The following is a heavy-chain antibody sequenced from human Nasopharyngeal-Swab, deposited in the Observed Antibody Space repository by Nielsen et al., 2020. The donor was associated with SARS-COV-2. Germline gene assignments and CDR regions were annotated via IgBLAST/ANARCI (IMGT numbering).Heavy chain of an antibody. CDR2: VSTGGDYI. D-gene: IGHD3-3*01. J-gene: IGHJ4*02. CDR3: ARDRSGFGFDF. CDR1: GFTFRFYT. V-gene: IGHV3-21*01. Sequence: GESLKISCAASGFTFRFYTMNWVRQAPGKGLEWVSSVSTGGDYIHYADLVQGRFAISRDNSKDSLYLQMNSLRAEDTAIYYCARDRSGFGFDFWGQGALVTVSP.